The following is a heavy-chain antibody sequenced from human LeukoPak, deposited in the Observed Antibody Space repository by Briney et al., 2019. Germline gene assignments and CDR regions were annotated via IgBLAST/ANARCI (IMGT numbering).Heavy chain of an antibody. D-gene: IGHD4-17*01. CDR2: IYPSDSDT. CDR1: GSSFTSYW. CDR3: ARQGGYGDYGY. V-gene: IGHV5-51*01. Sequence: GESLQISCKSSGSSFTSYWIGWVRQLPGKGLEWLGIIYPSDSDTRYSPSFQGQVTISDDKSISTAYLQWSSLKASDTAMYFCARQGGYGDYGYWGQETLVTVSS. J-gene: IGHJ4*02.